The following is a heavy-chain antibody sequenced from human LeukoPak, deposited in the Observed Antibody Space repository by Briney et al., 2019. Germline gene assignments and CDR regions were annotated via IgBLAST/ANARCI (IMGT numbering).Heavy chain of an antibody. CDR3: ARDTGGYNYDY. D-gene: IGHD5-24*01. CDR2: ISSSTYT. Sequence: SGGSLRLSCEASGFTFSTHWMTWVRQAPGKGLEWVSYISSSTYTNYADSVKGRFTISRDNAKNSLYLQMNSLRAEDTAVYYCARDTGGYNYDYWGQGALVTVSS. V-gene: IGHV3-21*05. J-gene: IGHJ4*02. CDR1: GFTFSTHW.